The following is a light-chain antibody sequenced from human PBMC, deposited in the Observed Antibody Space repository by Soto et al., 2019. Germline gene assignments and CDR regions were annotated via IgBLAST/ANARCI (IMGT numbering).Light chain of an antibody. Sequence: DTVLTQSPDTLSLSPGERATLSCRASQSVSRSYLAWYQQRPGQAPRLLIYGASSRATDIPDRFSGSGSGTDFILTISRLEPEDFAVYFCHQYGSLPRTFGQGTKVEIK. CDR3: HQYGSLPRT. V-gene: IGKV3-20*01. J-gene: IGKJ1*01. CDR1: QSVSRSY. CDR2: GAS.